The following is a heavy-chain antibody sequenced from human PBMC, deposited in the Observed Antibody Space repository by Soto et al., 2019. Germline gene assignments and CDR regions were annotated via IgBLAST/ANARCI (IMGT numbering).Heavy chain of an antibody. V-gene: IGHV1-69*13. CDR2: IIPILGTA. CDR1: GGTFSSYA. D-gene: IGHD2-21*01. J-gene: IGHJ5*02. Sequence: SVKVSCKASGGTFSSYAISWVRQAPGQGLEWMGGIIPILGTANYAQKFQGRVTITADESTSTAYMELSSLRSEDTAVYYCAKETGPRSSIRHSFDPWGQGTLVTVSS. CDR3: AKETGPRSSIRHSFDP.